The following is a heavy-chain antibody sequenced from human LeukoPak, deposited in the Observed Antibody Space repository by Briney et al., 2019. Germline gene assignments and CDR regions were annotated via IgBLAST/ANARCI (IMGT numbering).Heavy chain of an antibody. V-gene: IGHV3-53*01. J-gene: IGHJ4*02. D-gene: IGHD1-26*01. CDR1: GFTVSSSY. CDR3: ANWDSGSYSFDY. CDR2: IYSGGST. Sequence: GGSLRLSCAASGFTVSSSYMSWVRQAPGKGLEWVSVIYSGGSTYYADSVKGRFTISRDNAKNSLYLQMNSLRAEDTAVYYCANWDSGSYSFDYWGQGTLVTVSS.